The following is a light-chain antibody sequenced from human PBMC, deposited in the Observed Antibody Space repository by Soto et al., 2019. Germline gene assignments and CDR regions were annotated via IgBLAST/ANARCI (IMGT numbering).Light chain of an antibody. Sequence: DIVLTQSPGTLSLSPGERATLSCMASQSVSSSYLAWYQQKPGQAPRLLIYGASSRATGIPDRFSGSGSGTDCTLTISRLESEDVAVYYCQQRSNWRRTFGQGTKVDIK. J-gene: IGKJ1*01. CDR1: QSVSSSY. CDR3: QQRSNWRRT. CDR2: GAS. V-gene: IGKV3D-20*02.